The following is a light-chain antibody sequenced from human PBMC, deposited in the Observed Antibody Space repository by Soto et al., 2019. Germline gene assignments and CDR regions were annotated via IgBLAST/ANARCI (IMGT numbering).Light chain of an antibody. CDR1: QGISNS. CDR2: AAS. CDR3: QKYNSAPLFT. Sequence: DIQMTQFPSSLSASVGDRVTITCRASQGISNSLAWYQLKPGKVPKLLIFAASTLQSGVPSRFSGSGSGTDFTLTISSLQPEDVATYYCQKYNSAPLFTFGPGTKVDIK. V-gene: IGKV1-27*01. J-gene: IGKJ3*01.